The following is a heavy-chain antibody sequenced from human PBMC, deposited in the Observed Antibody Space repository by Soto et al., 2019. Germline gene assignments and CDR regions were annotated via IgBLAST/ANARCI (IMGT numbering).Heavy chain of an antibody. V-gene: IGHV3-74*01. J-gene: IGHJ3*02. CDR2: IKHQGSNT. Sequence: GGSLRLSCAASGFTFSNYWMHWVRQAPGKGLVWISYIKHQGSNTSYADSVKGRFTISRDNAKNSLYLQMNSLRAEDTAVYYCAIEKVGAPSVHVFDIWGQGTMVTVSS. D-gene: IGHD1-26*01. CDR3: AIEKVGAPSVHVFDI. CDR1: GFTFSNYW.